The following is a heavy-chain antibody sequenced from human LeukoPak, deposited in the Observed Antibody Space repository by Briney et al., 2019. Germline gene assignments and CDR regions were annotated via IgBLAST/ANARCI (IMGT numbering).Heavy chain of an antibody. Sequence: SETLSLTCTLCGGSISSGSYYWSWIRQAAGKVLERIGRIYPSGSTNYNPSLKSRVTISVDTSKHQFSLKLSSVTAADTAVYYCARDRVAARPYYYYMDVWGKGTTVTVSS. J-gene: IGHJ6*03. CDR3: ARDRVAARPYYYYMDV. CDR2: IYPSGST. V-gene: IGHV4-61*02. CDR1: GGSISSGSYY. D-gene: IGHD6-6*01.